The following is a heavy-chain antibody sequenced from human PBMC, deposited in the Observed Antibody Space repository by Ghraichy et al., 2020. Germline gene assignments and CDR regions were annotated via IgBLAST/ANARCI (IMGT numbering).Heavy chain of an antibody. D-gene: IGHD2-21*01. V-gene: IGHV3-23*01. J-gene: IGHJ4*02. CDR2: IRAGSNYA. CDR1: GFTFSTYP. Sequence: GGSLRLSCTASGFTFSTYPMSWVRQIPGKGLDWVSTIRAGSNYAWYEDSVKGRFTISRDNSKSTLYLQMNNLRADDTAQYFCAMDLDWGPYWGQGTLVTVSS. CDR3: AMDLDWGPY.